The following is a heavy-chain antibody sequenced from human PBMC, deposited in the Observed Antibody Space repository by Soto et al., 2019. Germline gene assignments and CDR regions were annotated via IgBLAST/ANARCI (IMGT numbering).Heavy chain of an antibody. CDR3: ANEYGDSSSWYGDSFDS. CDR2: ISWTSGSI. D-gene: IGHD6-13*01. Sequence: QAGGSLRLSCAASGFTFDDYGMHWVRQAPGKGLEWVSGISWTSGSIGYADSVKGRFTISRDNAKNSLYLQMNSLRAEDTALYYCANEYGDSSSWYGDSFDSWGQGTLVTVSS. J-gene: IGHJ4*02. CDR1: GFTFDDYG. V-gene: IGHV3-9*01.